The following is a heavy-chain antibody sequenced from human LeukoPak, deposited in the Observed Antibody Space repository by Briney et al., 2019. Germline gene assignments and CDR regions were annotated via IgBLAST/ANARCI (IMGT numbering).Heavy chain of an antibody. J-gene: IGHJ5*02. CDR3: ARVYYYGSGSYWNNWFDH. V-gene: IGHV1-69*05. Sequence: SVKVSCKASGGTFSSYTISWVRQAPGQGLEWMGRIIPIFGTANYAQTFQGRVTISTDDSTSTAYMELNSLRSEDTAVYYCARVYYYGSGSYWNNWFDHWGQGTLVTVSS. D-gene: IGHD3-10*01. CDR1: GGTFSSYT. CDR2: IIPIFGTA.